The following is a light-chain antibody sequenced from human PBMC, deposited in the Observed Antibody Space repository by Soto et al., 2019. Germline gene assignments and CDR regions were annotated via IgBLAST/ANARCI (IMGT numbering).Light chain of an antibody. CDR3: QQYNNWWT. CDR1: RSVSSS. CDR2: GAS. V-gene: IGKV3-15*01. J-gene: IGKJ1*01. Sequence: EIVMTQSPATLSVSPGERVTLSCRASRSVSSSLAWYQQKPGQAPRLLIYGASTRAIGIPGRYSRSGSETELTLTISSLQSEDFAVYYCQQYNNWWTFGQGTKVETK.